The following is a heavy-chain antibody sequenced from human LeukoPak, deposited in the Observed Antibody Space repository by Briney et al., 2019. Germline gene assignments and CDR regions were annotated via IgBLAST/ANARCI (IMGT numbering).Heavy chain of an antibody. D-gene: IGHD2/OR15-2a*01. CDR2: IYPGDSNN. CDR1: GYTFTNLW. J-gene: IGHJ4*02. Sequence: GESLKISCKGSGYTFTNLWIAWVPQIPGKGLGGRGIIYPGDSNNRYNPSFQGQVTISADKYISTAYLQWSSLKDSDTAIYYCARREKNTEIFDHWGQGTLVSVSS. CDR3: ARREKNTEIFDH. V-gene: IGHV5-51*01.